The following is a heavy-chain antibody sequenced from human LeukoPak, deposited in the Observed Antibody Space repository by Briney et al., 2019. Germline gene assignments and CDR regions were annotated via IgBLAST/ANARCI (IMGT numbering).Heavy chain of an antibody. CDR2: IYYSGST. Sequence: PSQTLSLTCTVSGGSISSGGYYWSWIRQHPGKGLEWIGYIYYSGSTYYNPSLKSRVTISVDTSKNQFSLKLSSVTAADTAVYYCARGQYQLLLYWFDPWGQGTLVTVSS. D-gene: IGHD2-2*01. J-gene: IGHJ5*02. CDR3: ARGQYQLLLYWFDP. V-gene: IGHV4-31*03. CDR1: GGSISSGGYY.